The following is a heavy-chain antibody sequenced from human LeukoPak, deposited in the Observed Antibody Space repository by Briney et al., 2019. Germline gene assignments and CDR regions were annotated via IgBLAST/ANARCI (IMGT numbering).Heavy chain of an antibody. D-gene: IGHD3-22*01. CDR2: ISHDSGVR. Sequence: QTGGSLRLSYEASGFIFSRDSMNWVRQAPGKGLEWISYISHDSGVRYYADSVRGRFTISRDNSKNTLYLQMNSLRVDDTAVYFCARAEYDSSLGFGFWGQGTLVTVSS. CDR1: GFIFSRDS. CDR3: ARAEYDSSLGFGF. V-gene: IGHV3-48*01. J-gene: IGHJ4*02.